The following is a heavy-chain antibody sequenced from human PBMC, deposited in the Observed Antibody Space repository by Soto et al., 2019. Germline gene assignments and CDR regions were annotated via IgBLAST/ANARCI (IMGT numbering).Heavy chain of an antibody. D-gene: IGHD6-13*01. Sequence: QVQLQESGPGLVKPSQTLSLICTVSGGSINSGGYYWNWIRQHPGKGLEWIGYLFYSGRTYYNPFLRSRFTISAATSENHFSLNLSSVTDADTAVYLCARGYRHAGYSSSWVFDYWGQGTLVNVSS. CDR2: LFYSGRT. CDR3: ARGYRHAGYSSSWVFDY. CDR1: GGSINSGGYY. J-gene: IGHJ4*02. V-gene: IGHV4-31*03.